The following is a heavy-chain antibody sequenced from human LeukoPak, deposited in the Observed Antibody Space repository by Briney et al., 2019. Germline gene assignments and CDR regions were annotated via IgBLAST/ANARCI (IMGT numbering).Heavy chain of an antibody. D-gene: IGHD4-17*01. V-gene: IGHV1-46*01. CDR1: GGTFSSYA. CDR2: NNPSGGST. J-gene: IGHJ6*03. CDR3: ARGAYGDYAPNGYYYYMDV. Sequence: ASVKVSCKASGGTFSSYAISWVRQAPGQGLEWMGINNPSGGSTSYAQKFQGRVTMTRDMSTSTVYMELSSLRSEDTAVYYCARGAYGDYAPNGYYYYMDVWGKGTTVTVSS.